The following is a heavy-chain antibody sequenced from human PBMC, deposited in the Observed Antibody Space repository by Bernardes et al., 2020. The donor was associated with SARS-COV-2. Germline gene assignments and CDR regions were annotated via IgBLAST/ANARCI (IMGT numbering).Heavy chain of an antibody. V-gene: IGHV6-1*01. Sequence: SQTLSLTCAISGDSVSRYGATWHWVRQPPSGGLEWLGRTYYKSTWIQEYGTSVKSRIIISPDTLRNQVSLQLSSLTPGDTAVYYCARAGGGWHDRWGQGTLVTVSS. CDR2: TYYKSTWIQ. J-gene: IGHJ5*02. CDR1: GDSVSRYGAT. CDR3: ARAGGGWHDR. D-gene: IGHD6-19*01.